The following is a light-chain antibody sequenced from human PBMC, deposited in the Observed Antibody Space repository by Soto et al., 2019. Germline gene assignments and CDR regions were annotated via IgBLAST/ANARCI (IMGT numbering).Light chain of an antibody. J-gene: IGKJ1*01. Sequence: IQMTQSPSSVSASVGDRVTITCRASQGISRWLACYQQKPGKAPKLLIYTASRLQSGVPSRFSGSGSGTDFTLTISCLQSEDFATYYCQQYYSFPQTFGQGTKVDI. V-gene: IGKV1-12*01. CDR3: QQYYSFPQT. CDR1: QGISRW. CDR2: TAS.